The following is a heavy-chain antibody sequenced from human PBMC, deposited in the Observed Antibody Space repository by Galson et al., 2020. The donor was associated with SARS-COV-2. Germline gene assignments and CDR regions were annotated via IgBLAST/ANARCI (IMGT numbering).Heavy chain of an antibody. CDR1: GFTFSSYA. D-gene: IGHD4-17*01. CDR2: ISGSGGST. CDR3: AKDLWNGLRKLLMTTVTTGDY. V-gene: IGHV3-23*01. Sequence: TGGSLRLSCATTGFTFSSYAMSWVRQAPGKGLEWVSAISGSGGSTYYADSVTGRFTISRDNSKNTLYLQMNSLRAEDTAVYYCAKDLWNGLRKLLMTTVTTGDYWGQGTLVTVSS. J-gene: IGHJ4*02.